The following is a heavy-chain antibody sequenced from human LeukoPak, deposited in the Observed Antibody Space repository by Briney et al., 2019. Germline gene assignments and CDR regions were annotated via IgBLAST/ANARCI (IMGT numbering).Heavy chain of an antibody. V-gene: IGHV3-23*01. Sequence: PGGSLRLSCAASGFTFSSYGMSWVRQAPGKGLEWVSAISGSGGSTYYADSVKGRFTISRDNSKNTLYLQMNSLRAEDTAVYYCAKGPLNIVVVPAAISYMDVWGKGTTVTISS. CDR3: AKGPLNIVVVPAAISYMDV. CDR1: GFTFSSYG. J-gene: IGHJ6*03. CDR2: ISGSGGST. D-gene: IGHD2-2*01.